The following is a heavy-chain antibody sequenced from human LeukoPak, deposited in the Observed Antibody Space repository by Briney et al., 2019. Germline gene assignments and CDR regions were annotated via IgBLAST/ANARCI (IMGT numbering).Heavy chain of an antibody. J-gene: IGHJ4*02. V-gene: IGHV3-33*01. Sequence: GGSLRLSCAASRFTFSSHGMHWVRQAPGKGLEWVAFIWYDGSNKYYADSVKVRFTISRDNSKNTLYLQMNSLRAEDTAVYYCARDGFTGDFDYWGQGTLVTVSS. D-gene: IGHD3-10*01. CDR3: ARDGFTGDFDY. CDR2: IWYDGSNK. CDR1: RFTFSSHG.